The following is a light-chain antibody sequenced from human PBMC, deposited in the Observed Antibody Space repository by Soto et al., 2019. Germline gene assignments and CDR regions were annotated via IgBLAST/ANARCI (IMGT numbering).Light chain of an antibody. J-gene: IGLJ3*02. V-gene: IGLV1-40*01. Sequence: QLVLTQPPSVSGAPGQRVTISCTGSSSNIGAGYDVHWYQQVPGTAPKLVIFSNRSRPSGIPDRFSGSKSGTSASLAITGLQAEDEGDYYCQSYDSILSVVFGGGTKLTVL. CDR3: QSYDSILSVV. CDR1: SSNIGAGYD. CDR2: SNR.